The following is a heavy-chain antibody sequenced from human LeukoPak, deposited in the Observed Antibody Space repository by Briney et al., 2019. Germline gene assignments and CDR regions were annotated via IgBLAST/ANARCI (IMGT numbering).Heavy chain of an antibody. CDR2: ISSNGGST. J-gene: IGHJ4*02. CDR1: GFTFSSYA. Sequence: PGGSLRLSCAASGFTFSSYAMHWVRQAPGKGLEYVSAISSNGGSTYYANSVKGRFNISRDNSKHTLYLQMSSLRAEDTAVYYCARGGWLYLDYWGQGSLVTVSS. D-gene: IGHD6-19*01. V-gene: IGHV3-64*01. CDR3: ARGGWLYLDY.